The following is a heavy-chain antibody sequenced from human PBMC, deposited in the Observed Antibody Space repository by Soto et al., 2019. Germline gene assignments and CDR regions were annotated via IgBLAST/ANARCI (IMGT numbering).Heavy chain of an antibody. CDR2: INSDGSST. Sequence: EVQLVESGGGLVQPGGSLRLSCAASGFTFSSYWMHWVRQAPGKGLVWVSRINSDGSSTSYADSVKGRFTISRDNAKNTLYLQMNSLRAEDTALYYCAKDVRGQSLLPDGMDLWGQGTTVTVSS. CDR1: GFTFSSYW. D-gene: IGHD3-16*01. J-gene: IGHJ6*02. V-gene: IGHV3-74*01. CDR3: AKDVRGQSLLPDGMDL.